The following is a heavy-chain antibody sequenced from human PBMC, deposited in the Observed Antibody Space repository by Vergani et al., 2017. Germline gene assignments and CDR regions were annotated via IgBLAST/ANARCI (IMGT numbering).Heavy chain of an antibody. CDR1: EFTFSNYA. V-gene: IGHV3-23*01. CDR3: AKRSPGVVVVPVN. D-gene: IGHD2-2*01. Sequence: EVQLLESGGGLVQPGGSLRLTCAASEFTFSNYAMNWVRQAPGKGLELVSGISGSGVSAYYTDSVKGRFTISRDNSKNMLFLQINSLRAEDTAVYYCAKRSPGVVVVPVNWDQSTLVTVSS. J-gene: IGHJ1*01. CDR2: ISGSGVSA.